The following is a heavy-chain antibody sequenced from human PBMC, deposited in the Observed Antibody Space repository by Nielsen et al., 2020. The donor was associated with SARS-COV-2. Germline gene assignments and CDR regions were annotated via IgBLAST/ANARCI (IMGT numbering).Heavy chain of an antibody. CDR2: ISGSGGGT. V-gene: IGHV3-23*01. Sequence: GGSLRLSCAASGFTFSSYAMHWVRQAPGKGLEWVSHISGSGGGTIYADSVKGRFTISRDSFKNTLYLQMNSLRAEDTAVYYCATPSSGKNYFDYWGQGTLVTVSS. CDR3: ATPSSGKNYFDY. CDR1: GFTFSSYA. J-gene: IGHJ4*02. D-gene: IGHD1-26*01.